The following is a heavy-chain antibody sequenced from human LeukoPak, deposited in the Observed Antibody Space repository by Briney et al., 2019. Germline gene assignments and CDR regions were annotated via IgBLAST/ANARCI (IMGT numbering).Heavy chain of an antibody. Sequence: PGGSLRLSCAASGFTFSSYGMHWVRQAPGKGLEWVSLISGDGGSTYYADSVKGRFTISRDNSKNSLYLQMNSLRTEDTALYYCAKDLFPTVYYDSSGIPDWGQGTLVTVSS. CDR1: GFTFSSYG. CDR3: AKDLFPTVYYDSSGIPD. J-gene: IGHJ4*02. CDR2: ISGDGGST. D-gene: IGHD3-22*01. V-gene: IGHV3-43*02.